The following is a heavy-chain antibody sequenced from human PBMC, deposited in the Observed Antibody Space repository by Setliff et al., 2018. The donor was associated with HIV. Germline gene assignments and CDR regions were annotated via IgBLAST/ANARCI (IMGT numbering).Heavy chain of an antibody. CDR2: IYYSGST. D-gene: IGHD3-10*01. Sequence: SETLSLTCTVSGGSISNSRYYWSWIRQPPGKGLEWIGSIYYSGSTYYNPSLKSRVTISVDTSKNQFSLKLSSVTAADTAVYYCARGPRGLRWGVYFQHWGQGTLVTVSS. V-gene: IGHV4-39*07. J-gene: IGHJ1*01. CDR3: ARGPRGLRWGVYFQH. CDR1: GGSISNSRYY.